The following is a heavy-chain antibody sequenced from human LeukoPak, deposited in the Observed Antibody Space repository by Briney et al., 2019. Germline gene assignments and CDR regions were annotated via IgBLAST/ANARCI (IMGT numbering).Heavy chain of an antibody. J-gene: IGHJ3*02. V-gene: IGHV3-30*03. Sequence: GGSLRLSCAASGFTFSSYGMHWVRQAPGKGLEWVAVISYDGSNKYYADSVKGRFTISRDNSKNTLYLQMNSLRAGDTAVYYCASWQYYYDSSGFSPAFDIWGQGTMVTVSS. CDR2: ISYDGSNK. D-gene: IGHD3-22*01. CDR1: GFTFSSYG. CDR3: ASWQYYYDSSGFSPAFDI.